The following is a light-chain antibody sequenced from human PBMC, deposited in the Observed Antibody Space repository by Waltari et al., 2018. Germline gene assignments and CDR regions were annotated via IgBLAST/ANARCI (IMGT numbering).Light chain of an antibody. CDR3: QSYDSSLSGLYV. Sequence: QSVLTQPPSVSGAPGQRVTNPSTGSRSKIGGGYDVHWYPQLPGTPPKLLIYGNSNRPSGVPDRFSGSKSGTSASLAITGLQAEDEADYYCQSYDSSLSGLYVFGTGTKVTVL. CDR1: RSKIGGGYD. J-gene: IGLJ1*01. CDR2: GNS. V-gene: IGLV1-40*01.